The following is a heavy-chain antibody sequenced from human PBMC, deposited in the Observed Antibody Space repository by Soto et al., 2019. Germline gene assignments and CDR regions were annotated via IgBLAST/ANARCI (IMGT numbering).Heavy chain of an antibody. CDR2: IYHSGST. J-gene: IGHJ4*02. Sequence: ASETLSLTCAVSGGSISSGGYSWSWIRQPPGMGLEWIGHIYHSGSTYYNPSLKSRVTISVDTSKNQFSLKLSSVTAADTAVYYCARGRLFLTTSGLAITYFDYWGQGTLVTVSS. D-gene: IGHD3-3*01. CDR1: GGSISSGGYS. CDR3: ARGRLFLTTSGLAITYFDY. V-gene: IGHV4-30-2*03.